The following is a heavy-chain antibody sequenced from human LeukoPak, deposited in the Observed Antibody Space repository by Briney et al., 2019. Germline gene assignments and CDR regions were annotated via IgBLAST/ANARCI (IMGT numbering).Heavy chain of an antibody. CDR3: ARDYYDSSGYSYGMGV. CDR1: GGSISSGDYY. J-gene: IGHJ6*02. D-gene: IGHD3-22*01. CDR2: IYYSGST. Sequence: SQTLSLTCTVSGGSISSGDYYWSWIRQPPGKGLEWIGYIYYSGSTYYNPSLKSRVTISVDTSKNQFSLKLSSVTAADTAVYYCARDYYDSSGYSYGMGVWGQGTTVTVSS. V-gene: IGHV4-30-4*08.